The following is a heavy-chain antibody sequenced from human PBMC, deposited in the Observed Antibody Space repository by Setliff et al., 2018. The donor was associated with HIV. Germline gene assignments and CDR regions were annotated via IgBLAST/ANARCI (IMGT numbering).Heavy chain of an antibody. CDR2: INPNSGGT. CDR1: GYTFTGYY. J-gene: IGHJ4*02. Sequence: ASVKVSCKASGYTFTGYYMRWVRQAPGQGLEWMGWINPNSGGTNYAQTLQGRVTFSRDTSASTAYMELSSLRSEDTAVYYCARTVNDYGDYYFDYWGQGTLVTVSS. CDR3: ARTVNDYGDYYFDY. D-gene: IGHD4-17*01. V-gene: IGHV1-2*02.